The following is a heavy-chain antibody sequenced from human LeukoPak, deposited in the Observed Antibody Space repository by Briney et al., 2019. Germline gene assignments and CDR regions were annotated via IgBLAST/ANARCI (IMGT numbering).Heavy chain of an antibody. V-gene: IGHV4-59*01. J-gene: IGHJ3*02. Sequence: SETLSLPCTVSGGSIPNYYWSWLRQPPGKGLEWIGYIYYSGSTNYNPSLKSRVTISVDTSKNQFSLKLSSVTAADTAVYYCARVRELSEDFRPCDSWGRGTLVTVSS. D-gene: IGHD3-3*01. CDR1: GGSIPNYY. CDR2: IYYSGST. CDR3: ARVRELSEDFRPCDS.